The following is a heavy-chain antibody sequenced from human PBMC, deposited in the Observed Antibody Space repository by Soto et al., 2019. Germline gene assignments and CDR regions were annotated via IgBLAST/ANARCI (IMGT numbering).Heavy chain of an antibody. CDR3: AREPMVRAAHGFDI. V-gene: IGHV1-2*02. CDR2: INPNSVGT. Sequence: GASVKVSCKASGYTFTGHYMHWVRQAPGQGLEWMGWINPNSVGTNYEEKFQGRVTMTRDTSISTAYMELSRLRSDDTAIYYCAREPMVRAAHGFDIWGQGTMVTVSS. J-gene: IGHJ3*02. CDR1: GYTFTGHY. D-gene: IGHD3-10*01.